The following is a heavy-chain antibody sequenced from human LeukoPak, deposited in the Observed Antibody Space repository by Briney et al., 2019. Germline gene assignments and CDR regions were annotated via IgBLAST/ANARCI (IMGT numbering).Heavy chain of an antibody. CDR2: MYYSGST. J-gene: IGHJ5*02. D-gene: IGHD4-23*01. CDR1: GGSISSYY. V-gene: IGHV4-59*08. CDR3: ARRVTSNWFDP. Sequence: SETLSLTCTVSGGSISSYYWSWIRQPPGKGLEWIRYMYYSGSTNYNPSLKSRVTISVDMSKNQFSLKVSSVTAADTAVYYCARRVTSNWFDPWGQGTLVTVSS.